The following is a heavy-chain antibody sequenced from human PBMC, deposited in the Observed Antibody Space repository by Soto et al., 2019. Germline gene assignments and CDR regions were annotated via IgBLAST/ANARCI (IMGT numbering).Heavy chain of an antibody. CDR2: INHSGST. CDR3: ARHGYCSSTSCYKRYYYYYMDV. J-gene: IGHJ6*03. CDR1: GGSFSGYY. V-gene: IGHV4-34*01. D-gene: IGHD2-2*03. Sequence: QVQLQQWGAGLLKPSETLSLTCAVYGGSFSGYYWSWIRQPPGKGLEWSGEINHSGSTNYNPSLKSRLTISVDTSKNQFSLKLSSVTAADTAVYYCARHGYCSSTSCYKRYYYYYMDVWGKGTTVTVSS.